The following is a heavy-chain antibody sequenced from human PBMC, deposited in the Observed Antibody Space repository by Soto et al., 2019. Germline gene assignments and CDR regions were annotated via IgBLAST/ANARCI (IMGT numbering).Heavy chain of an antibody. Sequence: GGSLRLSCAASGFTFSSYGMHWVRQAPGKGLEWVAVISYDGSNKYYADSVKGRFTISRDNSKNTLYLQMNSLRAEDTAVYYYAKAGGDVLRFLEWLSYYYYYGMDVWGQGTTVTVSS. CDR3: AKAGGDVLRFLEWLSYYYYYGMDV. V-gene: IGHV3-30*18. CDR2: ISYDGSNK. CDR1: GFTFSSYG. D-gene: IGHD3-3*01. J-gene: IGHJ6*02.